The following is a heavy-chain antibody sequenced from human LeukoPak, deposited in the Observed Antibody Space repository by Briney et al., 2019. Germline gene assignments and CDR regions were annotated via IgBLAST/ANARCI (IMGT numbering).Heavy chain of an antibody. CDR3: ARHAGYSSSWSPLRYYYYMDV. CDR1: GGSITNYY. J-gene: IGHJ6*03. Sequence: SETLSLTCTVSGGSITNYYWSWIRQPPGKGLEWIGYIYYSGSTNYNPSLKSRVTISVDTSKNQFSLKLSSVTAADTAVYYCARHAGYSSSWSPLRYYYYMDVWGKGTTVTVSS. V-gene: IGHV4-59*08. D-gene: IGHD6-13*01. CDR2: IYYSGST.